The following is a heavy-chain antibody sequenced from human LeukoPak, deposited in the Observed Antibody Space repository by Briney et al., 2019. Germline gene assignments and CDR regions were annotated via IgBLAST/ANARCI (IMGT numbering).Heavy chain of an antibody. CDR2: IYPGDSDT. V-gene: IGHV5-51*01. CDR3: ARQQARERSSLAY. D-gene: IGHD6-13*01. J-gene: IGHJ4*02. Sequence: GESLKISCKGSGYSFTNYWIAWVRQMPGKGLEWMGIIYPGDSDTRYSPSFQGQVTISVDKSISTAYLQWSSLKASDTAMYYCARQQARERSSLAYWGQGTLVTVSS. CDR1: GYSFTNYW.